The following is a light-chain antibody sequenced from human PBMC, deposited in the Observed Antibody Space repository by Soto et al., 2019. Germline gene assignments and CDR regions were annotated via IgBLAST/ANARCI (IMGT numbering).Light chain of an antibody. CDR2: GAS. Sequence: EIVLTQSPATLSVSPGERETLSCSASQSVSISHLAWYQQKPGQAPSLLIYGASTRATGIPARFSGSGSGTEFTITISSLQSEDFAVYYCQHYNNWPSITFGQGTDWRL. J-gene: IGKJ5*01. V-gene: IGKV3-15*01. CDR3: QHYNNWPSIT. CDR1: QSVSISH.